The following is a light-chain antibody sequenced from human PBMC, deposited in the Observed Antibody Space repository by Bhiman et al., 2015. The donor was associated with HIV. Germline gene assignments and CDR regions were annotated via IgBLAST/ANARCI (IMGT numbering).Light chain of an antibody. CDR2: DVS. Sequence: QSALTQPASVSGSPGQSITISCTGTSSDIGAYNDVSWYQQHPGKAPKLMIYDVSNRPSGISDRFSGSKSGNTASLTISGLQAEDEADYYCNSYTSSSSPYVFGSGTKVTVL. CDR3: NSYTSSSSPYV. V-gene: IGLV2-14*03. CDR1: SSDIGAYND. J-gene: IGLJ1*01.